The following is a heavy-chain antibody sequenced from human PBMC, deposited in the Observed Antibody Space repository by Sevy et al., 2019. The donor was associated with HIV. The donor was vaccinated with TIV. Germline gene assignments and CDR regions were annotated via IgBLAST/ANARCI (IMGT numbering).Heavy chain of an antibody. CDR2: INPSGGST. CDR1: GYTFTSQY. J-gene: IGHJ4*02. Sequence: ASVKVSCKASGYTFTSQYMHWVRQAPGQGLEWMGIINPSGGSTSYAQKFQGRVTITRDTSTSTVYMELSSLRSGDTAVYYCARDSDNYDILTGYYPFDYWGQGTLVTVSS. V-gene: IGHV1-46*01. CDR3: ARDSDNYDILTGYYPFDY. D-gene: IGHD3-9*01.